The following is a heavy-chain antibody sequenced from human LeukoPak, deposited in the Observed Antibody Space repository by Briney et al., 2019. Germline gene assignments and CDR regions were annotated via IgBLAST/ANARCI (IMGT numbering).Heavy chain of an antibody. J-gene: IGHJ5*02. CDR3: ARDYPRAAAGTNNWFDP. CDR2: IYTSGST. V-gene: IGHV4-4*07. D-gene: IGHD6-13*01. CDR1: GGSLNTFS. Sequence: SETLSLTCTVSGGSLNTFSWSWIRQPAGRGLEWIGRIYTSGSTNYNPSLKSRVTMSVDTSKNQFSLKLSSVTAADTAVYYCARDYPRAAAGTNNWFDPWGQGTLVTVSS.